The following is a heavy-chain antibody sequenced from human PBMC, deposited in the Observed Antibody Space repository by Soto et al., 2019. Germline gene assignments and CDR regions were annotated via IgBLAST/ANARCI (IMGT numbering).Heavy chain of an antibody. D-gene: IGHD6-19*01. V-gene: IGHV5-51*01. CDR1: GYSFTSYW. Sequence: PGESLKISCKGSGYSFTSYWIAWVRQMPGKGLEWMGIIYPDDSNTRYSPSFQGQVTISADKSISTAYLQGSSLKASDTAMYYCERRLDPSEGYYFDYWGQGTLVTVSS. J-gene: IGHJ4*02. CDR2: IYPDDSNT. CDR3: ERRLDPSEGYYFDY.